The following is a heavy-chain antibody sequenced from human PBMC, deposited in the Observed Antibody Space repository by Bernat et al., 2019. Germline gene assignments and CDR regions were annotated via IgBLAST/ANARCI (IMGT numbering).Heavy chain of an antibody. D-gene: IGHD6-19*01. CDR2: IFSNDEK. CDR1: GFSLSNARMG. Sequence: QVTLKESGPVLVKPTETLTLTCTVSGFSLSNARMGVNWIRQPPGKALEWLAHIFSNDEKSYSTSLKSRLTISKDTSQSQVVLTMTNMDPVDTATYYCARSAVATYYYYYYMDGWGKGTTVTVSS. V-gene: IGHV2-26*01. J-gene: IGHJ6*03. CDR3: ARSAVATYYYYYYMDG.